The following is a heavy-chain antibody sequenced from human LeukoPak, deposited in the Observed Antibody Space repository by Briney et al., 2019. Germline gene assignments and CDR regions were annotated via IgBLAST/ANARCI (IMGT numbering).Heavy chain of an antibody. Sequence: PVGSLRLSCAASGFTFSSYTMNWVRQAPGKGLEWVSSISSGSSYIYYADSVKGRFTISRDNAKNSLYLQMHSLRAEDTALYYCARVATGIAAPIDYWGQGTLVTVSS. CDR3: ARVATGIAAPIDY. D-gene: IGHD6-13*01. J-gene: IGHJ4*02. CDR2: ISSGSSYI. CDR1: GFTFSSYT. V-gene: IGHV3-21*01.